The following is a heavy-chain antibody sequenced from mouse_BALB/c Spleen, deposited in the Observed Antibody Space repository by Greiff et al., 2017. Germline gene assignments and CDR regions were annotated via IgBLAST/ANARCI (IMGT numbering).Heavy chain of an antibody. V-gene: IGHV1-54*01. CDR1: GYAFTNYL. CDR3: ARYTGTGYFDV. CDR2: INPGSGGT. J-gene: IGHJ1*01. D-gene: IGHD4-1*01. Sequence: VQLQQSGAELVRPGTSVKVSCKASGYAFTNYLIEWVKQRPGQGLEWIGVINPGSGGTNYNEKFKGKATLTADKSSSTAYMQLSSLTSDDSAVYFCARYTGTGYFDVWGAGTTVTVSS.